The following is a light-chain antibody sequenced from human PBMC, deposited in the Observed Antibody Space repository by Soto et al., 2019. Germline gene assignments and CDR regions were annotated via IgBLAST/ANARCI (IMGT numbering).Light chain of an antibody. V-gene: IGKV3-15*01. Sequence: EIVMTQSPATLSVSPGGRATLSCRASQRISDTLAWYQQKPGQAPRLLIHGASTRATGFPARFSGSGSGTDFTLTISSLQYEDFAVYYCQQYDNWPWTFGQGTKVEIK. CDR3: QQYDNWPWT. J-gene: IGKJ1*01. CDR2: GAS. CDR1: QRISDT.